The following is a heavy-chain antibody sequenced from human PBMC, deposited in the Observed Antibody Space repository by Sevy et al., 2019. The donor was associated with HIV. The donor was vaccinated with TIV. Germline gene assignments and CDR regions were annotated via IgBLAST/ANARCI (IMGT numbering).Heavy chain of an antibody. J-gene: IGHJ4*02. CDR1: GGTFSSYA. Sequence: ASVKVSCKASGGTFSSYAISWVRQAPGQGLEWMGGIIPIFGTANYAQKFQGRVTITADESTSTAYMELSSLGSEDTAVYYCARVCDSSGYSDGYFDYWGQGTLVTVSS. CDR2: IIPIFGTA. V-gene: IGHV1-69*13. CDR3: ARVCDSSGYSDGYFDY. D-gene: IGHD3-22*01.